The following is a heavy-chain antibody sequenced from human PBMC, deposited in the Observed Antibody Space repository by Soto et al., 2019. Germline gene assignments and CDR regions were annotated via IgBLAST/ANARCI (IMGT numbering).Heavy chain of an antibody. D-gene: IGHD3-22*01. Sequence: SQTLSLTCAISGDSVSTNIAAWSWIRQSPSRGLEWLGRTLYRSSKWYNEYAVSVKSRMTINPDTSKNQFSLQLNSVTPEDTAVYYCARDAAPTMNYPHGMDVWGQGAAVTVSS. J-gene: IGHJ6*02. CDR2: TLYRSSKWYN. V-gene: IGHV6-1*01. CDR1: GDSVSTNIAA. CDR3: ARDAAPTMNYPHGMDV.